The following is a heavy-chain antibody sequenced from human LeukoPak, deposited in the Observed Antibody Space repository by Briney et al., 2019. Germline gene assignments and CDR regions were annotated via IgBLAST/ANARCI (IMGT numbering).Heavy chain of an antibody. D-gene: IGHD3-9*01. V-gene: IGHV3-23*01. Sequence: QTGGSLRLSCAASGFTFSSYAMSWVRQAPGKGLEWVSAISGSGGSTYYADSVKGRFTISRDNSKHTLYLQMNSLRAEDTAVYYCAKSRRYFDWLLGDYFDYWGQGTLVTVSS. CDR3: AKSRRYFDWLLGDYFDY. CDR2: ISGSGGST. CDR1: GFTFSSYA. J-gene: IGHJ4*02.